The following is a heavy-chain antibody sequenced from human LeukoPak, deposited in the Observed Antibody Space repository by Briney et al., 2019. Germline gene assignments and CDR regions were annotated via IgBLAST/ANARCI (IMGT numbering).Heavy chain of an antibody. CDR3: VKGSGSVIVYSSGWRFDF. CDR2: ISWNSNQV. V-gene: IGHV3-9*01. D-gene: IGHD6-19*01. CDR1: GFTFEDYA. J-gene: IGHJ4*02. Sequence: GGSLRLSCAVSGFTFEDYAMHWVRQAPGKGLEWVSGISWNSNQVDYVDSVKGRFIISRDNAKNSLYLQMNTLRGDDTAFYYCVKGSGSVIVYSSGWRFDFWGQGTRVTVSS.